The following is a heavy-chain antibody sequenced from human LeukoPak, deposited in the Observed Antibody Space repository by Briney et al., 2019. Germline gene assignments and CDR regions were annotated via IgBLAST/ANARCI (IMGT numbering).Heavy chain of an antibody. Sequence: GGSLRLSCAASGFTVSTFYMSWVRQAPGKGLEWVSVHYSGENTNYADSVKGRFTISRDNAKNSLYLQMNSLRAEDTAVYYCASSCSGNSCYSLYYGMDVWGQGTTVTVSS. D-gene: IGHD2-15*01. CDR2: HYSGENT. CDR3: ASSCSGNSCYSLYYGMDV. V-gene: IGHV3-66*01. J-gene: IGHJ6*02. CDR1: GFTVSTFY.